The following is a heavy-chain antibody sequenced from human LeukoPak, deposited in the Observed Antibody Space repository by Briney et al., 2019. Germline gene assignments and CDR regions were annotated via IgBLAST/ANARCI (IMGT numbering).Heavy chain of an antibody. Sequence: SETLSLTCTVSGGSISSYYWSWIRQPPGKGLEWIGYIYYSGSTNYNPSLKSRVTISVDTSKNQFSLKLSSVIAADTAVYYCARGSRAVAGTTFFDYWGQGTLVTVSS. D-gene: IGHD6-19*01. J-gene: IGHJ4*02. V-gene: IGHV4-59*01. CDR3: ARGSRAVAGTTFFDY. CDR1: GGSISSYY. CDR2: IYYSGST.